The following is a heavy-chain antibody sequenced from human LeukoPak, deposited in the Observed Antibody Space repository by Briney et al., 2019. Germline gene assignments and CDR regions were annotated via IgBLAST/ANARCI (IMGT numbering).Heavy chain of an antibody. V-gene: IGHV4-30-4*01. CDR1: GGSISSYY. CDR2: IYYSGSS. Sequence: PSETLSLTCTVSGGSISSYYWSWIRQPPGKGLEWIGNIYYSGSSYYNPSLKSRVTISVDTSKNQFSLKLSSVTAADTAVYYCARYGDLSFDYWGQGTLVTVSS. J-gene: IGHJ4*02. D-gene: IGHD4-17*01. CDR3: ARYGDLSFDY.